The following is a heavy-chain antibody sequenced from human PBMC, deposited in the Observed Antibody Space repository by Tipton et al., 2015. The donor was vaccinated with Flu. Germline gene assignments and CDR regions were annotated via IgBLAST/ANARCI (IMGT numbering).Heavy chain of an antibody. J-gene: IGHJ4*02. CDR1: GDSISSFY. V-gene: IGHV4-59*01. D-gene: IGHD6-19*01. Sequence: TLSLTCSVSGDSISSFYWSWIRQPPGKGLEWIAYISNSGSSNYNPSLKSRITVSVDTSKNQFSLILSSVTAADTAVYYCARSSRGWYRAMFDWDQGTLVTVSS. CDR3: ARSSRGWYRAMFD. CDR2: ISNSGSS.